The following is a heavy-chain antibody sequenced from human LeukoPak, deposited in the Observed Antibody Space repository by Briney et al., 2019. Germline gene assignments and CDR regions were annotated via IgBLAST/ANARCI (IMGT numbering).Heavy chain of an antibody. CDR2: ISPYNGNT. V-gene: IGHV1-18*01. Sequence: ASVKVSCKASGYTLTSYGISWVRQAPGQGLEWMGWISPYNGNTNYAQKLQGRVTMTTDTSTSTAYMELRSLRSEDRAVYYCARAMITFGGVYNWFDPWGQGTLVTVSS. D-gene: IGHD3-16*01. J-gene: IGHJ5*02. CDR3: ARAMITFGGVYNWFDP. CDR1: GYTLTSYG.